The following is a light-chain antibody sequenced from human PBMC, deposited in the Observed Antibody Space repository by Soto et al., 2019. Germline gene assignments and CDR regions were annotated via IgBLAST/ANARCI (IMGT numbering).Light chain of an antibody. Sequence: DIQMTQSPSSLSASVGDRVTITCRASQSISSYLTWYQQKPGKAPKLLIYAASSLQSGVPSRFSGSGSGTDFTLTISSLQTEDFATYYCQQSYSTPPENTFGQGTKLEIK. V-gene: IGKV1-39*01. CDR2: AAS. J-gene: IGKJ2*01. CDR1: QSISSY. CDR3: QQSYSTPPENT.